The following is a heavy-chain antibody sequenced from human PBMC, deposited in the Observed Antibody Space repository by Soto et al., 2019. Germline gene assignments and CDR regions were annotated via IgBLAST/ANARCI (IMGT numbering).Heavy chain of an antibody. CDR2: IYYSGST. Sequence: SETLSLTCTVSGGSISSGGYYWSWIRQHPGKGLEWIGYIYYSGSTYYNPSLKSRVTISVDTSKNQFSLKLSSVTAADSAVYYCAREGGYGSGSYYNGLNWFDPWGQGTLVTVSS. CDR3: AREGGYGSGSYYNGLNWFDP. D-gene: IGHD3-10*01. J-gene: IGHJ5*02. CDR1: GGSISSGGYY. V-gene: IGHV4-31*03.